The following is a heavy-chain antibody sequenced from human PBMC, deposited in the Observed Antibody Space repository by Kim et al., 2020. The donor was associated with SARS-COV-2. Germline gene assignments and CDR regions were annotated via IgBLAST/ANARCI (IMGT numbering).Heavy chain of an antibody. Sequence: SETLSLTCTVSGGSISSSSYYWGWIRQPPGKGLEWIGSIYYSGSTYYNPSLKSRVTISVDTSKNQFSLKLSSVTAADTAVYYCASLIAAAGSGWFDPWGQGTLVTVSS. CDR2: IYYSGST. D-gene: IGHD6-13*01. CDR3: ASLIAAAGSGWFDP. J-gene: IGHJ5*02. CDR1: GGSISSSSYY. V-gene: IGHV4-39*01.